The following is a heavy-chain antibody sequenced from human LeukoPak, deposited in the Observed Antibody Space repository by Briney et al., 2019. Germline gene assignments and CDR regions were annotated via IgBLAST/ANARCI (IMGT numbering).Heavy chain of an antibody. Sequence: SGPTLVKPTQPRTLTCTFSGFSLSTGGVGVGWIGQPPGKALEWHALIYRDDDKRYSPALKSRLTNTKDTSKNQVVLTMTNMDPVDTATYYCAHRLVAVAGTIAFDIWGQGTMVTVSS. D-gene: IGHD6-19*01. CDR2: IYRDDDK. CDR1: GFSLSTGGVG. V-gene: IGHV2-5*02. CDR3: AHRLVAVAGTIAFDI. J-gene: IGHJ3*02.